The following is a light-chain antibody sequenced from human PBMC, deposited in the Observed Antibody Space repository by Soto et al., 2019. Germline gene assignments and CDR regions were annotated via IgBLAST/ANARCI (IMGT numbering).Light chain of an antibody. V-gene: IGKV3-15*01. Sequence: EIVMTQSPATLSVSPGERATLSCRASQSVSSNLAWYQQKPGQAPRLIIYGASPRSTAIPTRFSGSGSKTEFTLAINSLQSEDFAVYYCQQYNNWPPITFGQGTKLEIK. CDR2: GAS. CDR3: QQYNNWPPIT. CDR1: QSVSSN. J-gene: IGKJ2*01.